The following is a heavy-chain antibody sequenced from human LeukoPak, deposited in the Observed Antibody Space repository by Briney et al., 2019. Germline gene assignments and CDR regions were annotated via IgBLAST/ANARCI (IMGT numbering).Heavy chain of an antibody. CDR2: ISAYNGNT. CDR1: GYTFTSYG. V-gene: IGHV1-18*01. J-gene: IGHJ4*02. Sequence: ASVKVSCKASGYTFTSYGISWVRQAPGQGLEWMGWISAYNGNTNYAQELQGRVTMTTDTSTSTAYMELRSLRSDDTAVYYCARDKSVPTYYDFWSGYYIHFDYWGQGTLVTVSS. D-gene: IGHD3-3*01. CDR3: ARDKSVPTYYDFWSGYYIHFDY.